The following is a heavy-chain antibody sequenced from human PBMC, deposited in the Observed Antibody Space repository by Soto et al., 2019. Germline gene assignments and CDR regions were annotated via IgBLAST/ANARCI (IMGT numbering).Heavy chain of an antibody. J-gene: IGHJ4*02. CDR2: IFYTRST. V-gene: IGHV4-61*05. CDR3: ARVNRGAFDH. Sequence: PSETLSLTCTVTGDSISSRSYYWGWIRQPPGKGLEWIGSIFYTRSTDYNPSLKSRVTLSLATSKNQFSLNLSSVTAADTAVYYCARVNRGAFDHWGQGALVTVSS. CDR1: GDSISSRSYY.